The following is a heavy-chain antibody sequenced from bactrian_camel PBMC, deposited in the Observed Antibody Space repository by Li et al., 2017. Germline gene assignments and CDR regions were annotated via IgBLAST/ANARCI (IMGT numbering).Heavy chain of an antibody. CDR2: IVTGSDPTYGGP. V-gene: IGHV3S1*01. CDR1: GYRYRPNC. Sequence: HVQLVESGGGSVQAGGSLRLSCARSGYRYRPNCMAWFRQAPGKEREGVASIVTGSDPTYGGPYYADSVVGRFTISEDSDARMVYLQMTDLKVEDTAVYYCAADGWVERDGRCDSLSQGTQVTVS. J-gene: IGHJ4*01. D-gene: IGHD3*01. CDR3: AADGWVERDGRCDS.